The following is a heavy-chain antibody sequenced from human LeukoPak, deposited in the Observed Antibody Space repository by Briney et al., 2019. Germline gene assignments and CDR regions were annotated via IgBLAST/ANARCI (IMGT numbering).Heavy chain of an antibody. CDR2: ISGSGGST. D-gene: IGHD2-2*01. CDR1: GFTFSSYA. J-gene: IGHJ6*02. Sequence: PGGSLRLSCAASGFTFSSYAMSWVRQAPGKGLEWVSAISGSGGSTYYADSVKGRFTISRDNSKNTMYLQMNSLRAEDTAVYYCAKDTPRVVVVPAAKVFGMDVWGQGTTVTVSS. V-gene: IGHV3-23*01. CDR3: AKDTPRVVVVPAAKVFGMDV.